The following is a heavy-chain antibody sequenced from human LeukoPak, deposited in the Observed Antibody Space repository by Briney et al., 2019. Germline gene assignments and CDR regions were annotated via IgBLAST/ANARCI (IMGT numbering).Heavy chain of an antibody. J-gene: IGHJ4*02. CDR3: ARDSPDLAYCGGDCFN. CDR1: GFTVSSNY. D-gene: IGHD2-21*02. Sequence: GGSLRLSCAASGFTVSSNYMSWVRQAPGKGLEWVSVIYSGGSTYYADSVKGRFTISRDNSKNTLYLQMNSLRAEDTAVYYCARDSPDLAYCGGDCFNWGQGTLVTVSS. CDR2: IYSGGST. V-gene: IGHV3-53*01.